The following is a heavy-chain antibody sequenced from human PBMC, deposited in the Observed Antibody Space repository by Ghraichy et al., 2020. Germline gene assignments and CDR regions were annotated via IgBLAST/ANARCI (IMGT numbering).Heavy chain of an antibody. CDR3: ARDRTPPGWYTRGPGDY. CDR1: GYTFKSYN. J-gene: IGHJ4*02. CDR2: INVCNANT. V-gene: IGHV1-3*01. Sequence: ASVKVSCKASGYTFKSYNMHWVRQAPGQSLEWMGWINVCNANTKYSQKLQGRVTITRDTSATTVYMELSRLRSHDTAVYYCARDRTPPGWYTRGPGDYWAQGALDTVS. D-gene: IGHD6-19*01.